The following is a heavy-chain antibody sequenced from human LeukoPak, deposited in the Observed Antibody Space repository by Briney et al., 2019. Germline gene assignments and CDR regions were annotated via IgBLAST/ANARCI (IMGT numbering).Heavy chain of an antibody. J-gene: IGHJ4*02. CDR3: ARVLSGYSGYVFDY. V-gene: IGHV1-2*02. CDR1: GYTFTGYY. CDR2: INPNSGGT. D-gene: IGHD5-12*01. Sequence: ASVKVSCKASGYTFTGYYMHWVRQAPGRGLEWMGWINPNSGGTNYAQKFQGRVTMTRDTSISTAYMELSRLRSDDTAVYYCARVLSGYSGYVFDYWGQGTLVTVSS.